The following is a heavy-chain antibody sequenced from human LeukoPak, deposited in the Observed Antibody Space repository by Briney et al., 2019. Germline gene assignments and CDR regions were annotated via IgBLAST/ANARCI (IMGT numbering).Heavy chain of an antibody. CDR3: AKKAFWSGYYAPYAFDI. J-gene: IGHJ3*02. D-gene: IGHD3-3*01. V-gene: IGHV3-23*01. Sequence: GGSLRLSCAASGFNFSSYAMSWVRQAPGKGLEWVSAISGSGGSTYYADSVKGRFTISRDNSKNTLYLQMNSLRAEDTAVYYCAKKAFWSGYYAPYAFDIWGQGTMVTVSS. CDR2: ISGSGGST. CDR1: GFNFSSYA.